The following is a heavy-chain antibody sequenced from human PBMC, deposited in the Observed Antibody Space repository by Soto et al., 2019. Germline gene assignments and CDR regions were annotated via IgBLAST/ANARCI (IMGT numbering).Heavy chain of an antibody. J-gene: IGHJ4*02. D-gene: IGHD2-15*01. CDR2: INPSDHST. CDR1: GYTFTNYY. CDR3: ARGARYGGNQVFDY. V-gene: IGHV1-46*03. Sequence: QVQLLQSGAEVKKSGASVKVSCKASGYTFTNYYMHWVRQAPGQGLEGMGMINPSDHSTNTAEKFQGRVTMPSDTSANTVSLELSSLRSDDTAVYYCARGARYGGNQVFDYWGQGTLVIVSS.